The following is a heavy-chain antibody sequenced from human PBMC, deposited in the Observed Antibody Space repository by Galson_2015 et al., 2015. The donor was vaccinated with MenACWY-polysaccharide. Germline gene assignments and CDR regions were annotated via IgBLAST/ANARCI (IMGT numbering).Heavy chain of an antibody. Sequence: SLRLSCAASGFTFTNYAMNWVRQAPGKGLEWVSSIGGSGTTYYADSVKGRFTISRGNSKNMVYLQMSSLRAEDTAIYYCAKANSGGICTSGWACWFDPWGQGSMVIVSS. D-gene: IGHD2-15*01. CDR3: AKANSGGICTSGWACWFDP. CDR1: GFTFTNYA. J-gene: IGHJ5*02. V-gene: IGHV3-23*01. CDR2: IGGSGTT.